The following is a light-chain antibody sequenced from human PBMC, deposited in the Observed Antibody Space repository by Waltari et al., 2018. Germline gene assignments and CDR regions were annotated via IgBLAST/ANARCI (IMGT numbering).Light chain of an antibody. V-gene: IGKV1-39*01. CDR1: QSISNY. CDR3: QQSSTTPF. CDR2: VAY. J-gene: IGKJ2*01. Sequence: DIQMTQSPYALSASVGDSITITCRASQSISNYLNWYQQKPGKGPKLLIYVAYLLQSGVPSMFSGSVSGTDFTLTISNLQPEDFATYYCQQSSTTPFFAQGTKLESK.